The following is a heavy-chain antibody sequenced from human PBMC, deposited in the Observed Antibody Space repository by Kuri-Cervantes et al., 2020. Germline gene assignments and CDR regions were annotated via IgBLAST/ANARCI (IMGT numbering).Heavy chain of an antibody. CDR3: ARPGHCSGGSCQRAFDI. V-gene: IGHV3-30*19. D-gene: IGHD2-15*01. CDR2: IWYDGSNK. J-gene: IGHJ3*02. Sequence: GGSLRLSCAASGFTFSSYGMHWVRQAPGKGLEWVAVIWYDGSNKYYADSVKGRFTISRDNSKNTLYVQMNSLRHEDTAVYYCARPGHCSGGSCQRAFDIWGPGTMVTVSS. CDR1: GFTFSSYG.